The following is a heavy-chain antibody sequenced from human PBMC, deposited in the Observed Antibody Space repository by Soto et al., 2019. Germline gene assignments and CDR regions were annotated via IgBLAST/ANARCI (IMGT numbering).Heavy chain of an antibody. J-gene: IGHJ6*02. CDR2: IYSGDYDT. Sequence: PGESLKISCKGSGYSFTSYWIGWVRQMPGKGLEWMGIIYSGDYDTRYSPSFQGQVTISADKSISTAYLQWSSLKTSDTAMYYCARQGITGTTGYYYYGMDVWGQGTTVTVSS. CDR3: ARQGITGTTGYYYYGMDV. V-gene: IGHV5-51*01. D-gene: IGHD1-20*01. CDR1: GYSFTSYW.